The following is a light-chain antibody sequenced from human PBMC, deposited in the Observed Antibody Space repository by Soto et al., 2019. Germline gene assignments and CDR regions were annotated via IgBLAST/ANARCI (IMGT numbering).Light chain of an antibody. CDR1: PGIRTF. CDR2: APS. V-gene: IGKV1-27*01. J-gene: IGKJ3*01. CDR3: QKSGTGQV. Sequence: DIQMTQSPTSLSASVGVRVTITCQASPGIRTFVAWYQQKPGKARKLLIYAPSTLQSGVPSRFSGSGSGTDFTLTHSNLQPEDVATYSCQKSGTGQVFGPGLKVEIK.